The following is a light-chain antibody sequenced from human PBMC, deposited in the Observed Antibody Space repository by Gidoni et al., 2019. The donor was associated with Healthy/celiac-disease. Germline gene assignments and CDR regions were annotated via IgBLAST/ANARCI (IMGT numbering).Light chain of an antibody. CDR2: GKN. J-gene: IGLJ2*01. CDR1: SLRSYY. CDR3: NSRDSSGNHLV. V-gene: IGLV3-19*01. Sequence: SSELTQDPAVSVALGQTVRITCQGASLRSYYASWYQQKPRQAPVLVIYGKNNRPSGIPERFSGSSSGNTASLTITGAQAEDEADYYCNSRDSSGNHLVFGGGTKLTVL.